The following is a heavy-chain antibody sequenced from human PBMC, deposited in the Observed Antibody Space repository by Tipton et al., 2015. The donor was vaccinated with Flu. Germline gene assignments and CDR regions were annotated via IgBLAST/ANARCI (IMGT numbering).Heavy chain of an antibody. Sequence: LRLSCAVSGYSISSGYYWGWIRQPPGKGLEWIGSIYHSGSTYYNPSLKSRVTISVDTSKSQFSLKLSSVTAADTAVYYCARDMGTVTTSFDYWGQGTLVTVSS. CDR3: ARDMGTVTTSFDY. D-gene: IGHD4-17*01. J-gene: IGHJ4*02. CDR2: IYHSGST. V-gene: IGHV4-38-2*02. CDR1: GYSISSGYY.